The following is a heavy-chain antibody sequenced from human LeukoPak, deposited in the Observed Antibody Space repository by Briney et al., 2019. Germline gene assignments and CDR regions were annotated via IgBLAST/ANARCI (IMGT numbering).Heavy chain of an antibody. V-gene: IGHV5-51*01. Sequence: GESRKISCTGSGYTFTSYWIGWVRQMPGKGLEWMGIIYSGQCDTRYSPSFQGQVTISADKSISTAYLQWSSLKASDTAMYYCARLLYYYDSSGYYYSYYFDYWGQGTLVTLSS. CDR1: GYTFTSYW. CDR3: ARLLYYYDSSGYYYSYYFDY. CDR2: IYSGQCDT. J-gene: IGHJ4*02. D-gene: IGHD3-22*01.